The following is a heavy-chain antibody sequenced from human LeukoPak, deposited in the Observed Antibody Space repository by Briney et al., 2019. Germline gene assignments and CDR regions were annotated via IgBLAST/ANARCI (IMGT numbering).Heavy chain of an antibody. D-gene: IGHD3-10*01. Sequence: GSSLRLSCAASGFTFSSYGMHWVRQAPGKGLEWVEVIWYDGSNKYYADSVKGRFTISRENSKNTLYLQMNSLRAEDTAVYYCARDGKWFGELLSFFDYWGQGTLVTVSS. J-gene: IGHJ4*02. CDR1: GFTFSSYG. CDR2: IWYDGSNK. V-gene: IGHV3-33*01. CDR3: ARDGKWFGELLSFFDY.